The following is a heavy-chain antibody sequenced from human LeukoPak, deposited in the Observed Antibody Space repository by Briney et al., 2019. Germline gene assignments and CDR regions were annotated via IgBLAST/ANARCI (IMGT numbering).Heavy chain of an antibody. CDR1: GFTFSNSA. V-gene: IGHV3-23*01. J-gene: IGHJ4*02. CDR2: IGTSDTST. CDR3: ARGRGGDY. Sequence: GGSLRLSCVASGFTFSNSAMSWVRQAPGKGLEWVSGIGTSDTSTYYADSVKGRFTVSRDNSKDTLYLQMNSLRAEDTAAYYCARGRGGDYWGQGNLVTVSS. D-gene: IGHD3-16*01.